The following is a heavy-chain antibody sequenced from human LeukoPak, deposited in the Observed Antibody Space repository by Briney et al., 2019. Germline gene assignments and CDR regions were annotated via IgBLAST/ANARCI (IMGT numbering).Heavy chain of an antibody. CDR3: ARGIGSSENPGAFDI. J-gene: IGHJ3*02. CDR1: GASISSNNW. Sequence: SGTLSLTCAVSGASISSNNWWWSWVRQPPGKGLEWIGEIYHSGSTNYNPSLKSRVTMSVDKSKNQFSLKLTSVTAADTAVYYCARGIGSSENPGAFDIWGQGTMVTVSS. D-gene: IGHD6-13*01. CDR2: IYHSGST. V-gene: IGHV4-4*02.